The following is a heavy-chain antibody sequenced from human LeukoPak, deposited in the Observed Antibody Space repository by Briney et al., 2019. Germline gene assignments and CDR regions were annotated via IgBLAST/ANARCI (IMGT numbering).Heavy chain of an antibody. D-gene: IGHD5-18*01. CDR3: ARDVKRGFSSGHDAFDI. J-gene: IGHJ3*02. CDR2: IYYSGST. Sequence: PSQTLSLTCTVSGGSISSGDYYWSWIRQPPGKGLEWIGYIYYSGSTYYNPSLKSRVTISADTSKNQFSLKVSSVTAADTAVYYCARDVKRGFSSGHDAFDIWGQGTLVTVSS. V-gene: IGHV4-30-4*08. CDR1: GGSISSGDYY.